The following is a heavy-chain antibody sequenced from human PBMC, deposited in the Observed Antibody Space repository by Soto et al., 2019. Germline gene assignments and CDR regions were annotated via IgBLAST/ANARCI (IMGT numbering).Heavy chain of an antibody. V-gene: IGHV1-69*01. D-gene: IGHD3-10*01. CDR2: IIPIFGTA. CDR3: ARGVVVRGVIITGGFDY. Sequence: QVQLVQSGAEVKKPGSSVKVSCKASGGTFSSYAISWVRQAPGQGLEWMGGIIPIFGTANFAQKFQGRVTITADESTNTAYMELSSLRSEDTAVYYCARGVVVRGVIITGGFDYWGQGTLVTVSS. CDR1: GGTFSSYA. J-gene: IGHJ4*02.